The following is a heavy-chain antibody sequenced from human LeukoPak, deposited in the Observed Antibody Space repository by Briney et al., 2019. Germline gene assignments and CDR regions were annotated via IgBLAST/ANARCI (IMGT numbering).Heavy chain of an antibody. D-gene: IGHD3-22*01. J-gene: IGHJ3*02. CDR1: GGSISSYY. CDR2: IYYSGST. V-gene: IGHV4-59*08. CDR3: ARFYSSGYLDAFDI. Sequence: SETLSLTCTASGGSISSYYWSWIRQPPGKGLEWIGYIYYSGSTNYNPSLKGRVTISVDTSKNQFSLKLSSVTAADTAVYYCARFYSSGYLDAFDIWGQGTMVTVSS.